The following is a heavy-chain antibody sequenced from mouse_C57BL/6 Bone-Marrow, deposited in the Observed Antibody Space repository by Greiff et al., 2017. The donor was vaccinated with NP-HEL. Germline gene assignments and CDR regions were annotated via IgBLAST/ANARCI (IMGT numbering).Heavy chain of an antibody. CDR2: IDPSDSYT. Sequence: QVQLQQPGAELVMPGASVKLSCKASGYTFTSYWMHWVKQRPGQGLEWIGEIDPSDSYTNYNQKFKGKSTLTVDKSSSTAYMQLRSLTSEDSAVYYCASHYYGRSLAYWGQGTTLTVSS. V-gene: IGHV1-69*01. CDR1: GYTFTSYW. D-gene: IGHD1-1*01. CDR3: ASHYYGRSLAY. J-gene: IGHJ2*01.